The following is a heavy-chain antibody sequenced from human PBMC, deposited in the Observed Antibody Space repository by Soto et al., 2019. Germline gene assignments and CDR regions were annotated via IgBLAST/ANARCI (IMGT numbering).Heavy chain of an antibody. CDR2: ISYDGSNK. CDR3: AKKEGYGSSWHHYYYYGMDV. Sequence: GGSLRLSCAASGFTFSSYGMHWVRQAPGKGLEWVAVISYDGSNKYYADSVKGRFTISRDNSKNTLYLQMNSLRAEDKAVNYCAKKEGYGSSWHHYYYYGMDVWGQGTTVTVSS. J-gene: IGHJ6*02. V-gene: IGHV3-30*18. D-gene: IGHD6-13*01. CDR1: GFTFSSYG.